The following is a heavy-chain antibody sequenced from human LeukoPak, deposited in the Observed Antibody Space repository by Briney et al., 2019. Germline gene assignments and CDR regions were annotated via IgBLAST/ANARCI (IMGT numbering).Heavy chain of an antibody. Sequence: PGGCLRLSCAASGFTFSSYAMSWVRQAPGKGLEWVSSISGSGGGTHYADSAKGRFTISRDNSKNTLYLQMNSLRAEDTAVYYCVPDWLLCEYFHHWGQGTLVTVSS. D-gene: IGHD3-9*01. J-gene: IGHJ1*01. CDR2: ISGSGGGT. CDR1: GFTFSSYA. V-gene: IGHV3-23*01. CDR3: VPDWLLCEYFHH.